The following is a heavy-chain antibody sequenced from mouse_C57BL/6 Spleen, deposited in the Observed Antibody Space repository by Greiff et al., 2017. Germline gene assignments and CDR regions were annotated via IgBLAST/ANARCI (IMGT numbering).Heavy chain of an antibody. V-gene: IGHV1-80*01. CDR2: IYPGDGDT. J-gene: IGHJ2*01. CDR1: GYAFSSYW. D-gene: IGHD1-1*01. CDR3: ARLNITTVVATPVDY. Sequence: QVQLQQSGAELVKPGASVKISCKASGYAFSSYWMNWVKQRPGKGLEWIGQIYPGDGDTNYNGKFKGKATLTADKSSSTAYMQLSSLTSEDSAVYFCARLNITTVVATPVDYWGQGTTLTVSS.